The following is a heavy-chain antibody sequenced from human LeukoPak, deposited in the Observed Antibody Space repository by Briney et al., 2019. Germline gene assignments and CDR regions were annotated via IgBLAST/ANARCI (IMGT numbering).Heavy chain of an antibody. Sequence: SETLSLTCTVSGGSISSSSYYWVWIRQPPGKGLERIESIYYSGSTYYNHPLKSRVPISVDTSKNQFALKLSAVTAADTGVNDCVVSGWLNYFDYWGQGTLVTVSS. V-gene: IGHV4-39*01. D-gene: IGHD6-19*01. J-gene: IGHJ4*02. CDR2: IYYSGST. CDR1: GGSISSSSYY. CDR3: VVSGWLNYFDY.